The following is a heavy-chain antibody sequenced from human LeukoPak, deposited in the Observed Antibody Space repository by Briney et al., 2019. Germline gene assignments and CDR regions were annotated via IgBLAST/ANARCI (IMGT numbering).Heavy chain of an antibody. CDR1: GFIFSSYW. J-gene: IGHJ4*02. CDR2: ISSSSSYI. V-gene: IGHV3-21*01. Sequence: GGSLRLSCAASGFIFSSYWMRWVRQAPGKGLEWVSSISSSSSYIYYADSVKGRFTISRDNAKNSLYLQMNSLRAEDRAVYYCARVGIISQRCFNYGGQGALVTAAS. D-gene: IGHD3-3*02. CDR3: ARVGIISQRCFNY.